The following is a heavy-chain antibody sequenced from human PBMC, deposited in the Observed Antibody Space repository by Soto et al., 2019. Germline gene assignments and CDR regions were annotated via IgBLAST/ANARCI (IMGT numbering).Heavy chain of an antibody. CDR1: GFTFDDYA. V-gene: IGHV3-9*01. CDR2: ISWNSGSI. CDR3: AKAKGLFNWAPSDY. Sequence: EVQLVESGGGLVQPGRSLRLSCAASGFTFDDYAMHWVRQAPGKGLEWVSGISWNSGSIGYADSVKGRFTISRDNAKNSLYLQMNSLRAEDTALYYCAKAKGLFNWAPSDYWGQGTLVTVSS. J-gene: IGHJ4*02. D-gene: IGHD1-1*01.